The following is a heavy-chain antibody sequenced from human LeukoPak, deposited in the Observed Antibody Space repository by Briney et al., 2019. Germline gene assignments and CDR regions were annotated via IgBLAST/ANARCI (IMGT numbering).Heavy chain of an antibody. Sequence: GGSLRLSCAASGFTFSSYAMSWVRQAPGKGLEWVSAISGSGGSTYYADSVKGRFTTSRDNSKNTLYLQMNSLRAEDTAVYYCAKAWSPVTIMSFDYWGQGTLVTVSS. CDR3: AKAWSPVTIMSFDY. J-gene: IGHJ4*02. CDR2: ISGSGGST. D-gene: IGHD3-16*01. CDR1: GFTFSSYA. V-gene: IGHV3-23*01.